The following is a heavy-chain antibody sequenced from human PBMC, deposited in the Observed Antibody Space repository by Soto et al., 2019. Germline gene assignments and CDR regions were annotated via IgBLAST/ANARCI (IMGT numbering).Heavy chain of an antibody. CDR1: GFTFSSYG. CDR3: ARCGYSSSWVYDAFDI. D-gene: IGHD6-13*01. Sequence: QVQLVESGGGVVQPGRSLRLSCAASGFTFSSYGMHWVRQAPGKGLEWVAVIWYDGSNKYYADSVKGRFTISRDNSKNTLYLQMNSLKAEDTGVYYCARCGYSSSWVYDAFDIWGQGTMVTVSS. V-gene: IGHV3-33*01. CDR2: IWYDGSNK. J-gene: IGHJ3*02.